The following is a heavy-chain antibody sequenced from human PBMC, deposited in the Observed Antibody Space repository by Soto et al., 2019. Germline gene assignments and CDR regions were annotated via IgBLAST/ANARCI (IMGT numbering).Heavy chain of an antibody. CDR1: GFTFSSYA. CDR2: ISGSGGST. V-gene: IGHV3-23*01. CDR3: AKLGYCSSTSCPGGAFDI. J-gene: IGHJ3*02. Sequence: GSLILACSASGFTFSSYAMSWVRQAPGKGLEWVSAISGSGGSTYYADSVKGRFTISRDNSKNTLYLQMNSLRAEDTAVYYCAKLGYCSSTSCPGGAFDILGQGTMVTV. D-gene: IGHD2-2*01.